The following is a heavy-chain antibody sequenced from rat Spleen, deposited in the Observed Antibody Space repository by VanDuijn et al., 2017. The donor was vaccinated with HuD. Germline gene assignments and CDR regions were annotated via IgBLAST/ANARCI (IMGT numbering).Heavy chain of an antibody. Sequence: EVQLVESDGGLVQPGRSLKVSCAASGFTFSDYYMAWVRQAPTKGLEWVATISFDGSRIYYRDSVKGRFTISRDNANSTLYLQMDSLRSEDTATYYCARHRSYGYNPFDYWGQGVMVTVSS. CDR3: ARHRSYGYNPFDY. V-gene: IGHV5-29*01. CDR2: ISFDGSRI. D-gene: IGHD1-9*01. J-gene: IGHJ2*01. CDR1: GFTFSDYY.